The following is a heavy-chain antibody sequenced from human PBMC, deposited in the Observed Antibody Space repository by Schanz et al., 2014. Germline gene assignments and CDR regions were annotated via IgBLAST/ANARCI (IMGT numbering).Heavy chain of an antibody. CDR1: GFTFSSYS. D-gene: IGHD5-18*01. Sequence: DVQLVESGGGLVQPGGSLRLSCTASGFTFSSYSMNWVRQAPGKGLEWVSVIGVDGTTTYYADSVKGRFTISRDNSNKTVDLQMNSLRAEDTAVYYCAKDAENTAMITDYFDYWGQGTLVTVSS. CDR3: AKDAENTAMITDYFDY. V-gene: IGHV3-23*04. CDR2: IGVDGTTT. J-gene: IGHJ4*02.